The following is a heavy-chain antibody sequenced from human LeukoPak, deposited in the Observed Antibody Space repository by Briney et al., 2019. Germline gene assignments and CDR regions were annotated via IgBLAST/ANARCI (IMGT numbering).Heavy chain of an antibody. J-gene: IGHJ5*02. V-gene: IGHV3-21*05. Sequence: GGSLRLSCATSGFTFSNFEMSWVRQRQGKGLEWLAFISPTSDLIQYADNLEGRFIISRDNAENSLYLQMNRLIVDDTGVYYCARGRPDLWGQGPLVTVSS. CDR2: ISPTSDLI. CDR3: ARGRPDL. CDR1: GFTFSNFE.